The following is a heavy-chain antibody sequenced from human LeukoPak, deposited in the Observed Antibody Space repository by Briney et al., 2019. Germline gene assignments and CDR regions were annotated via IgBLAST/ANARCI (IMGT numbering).Heavy chain of an antibody. V-gene: IGHV3-23*01. J-gene: IGHJ4*02. Sequence: PGGSLRLSCAASGFTVSSNYMSWVRQAPGKGLEWVSVISGSGNNTYYADSVKGRFTISRDNSKNTLYLQMNSLRAEDTAVFYCAKALRAAAGIVGGQGTLVTVSS. CDR1: GFTVSSNY. D-gene: IGHD6-13*01. CDR2: ISGSGNNT. CDR3: AKALRAAAGIV.